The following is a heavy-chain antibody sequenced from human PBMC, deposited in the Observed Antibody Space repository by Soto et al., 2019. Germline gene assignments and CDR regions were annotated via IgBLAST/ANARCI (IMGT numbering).Heavy chain of an antibody. Sequence: SETLSLTCAVYGGSFSGYYWSWIRQPPGKGLEWIGEINHSGSTNYNPSLKSRVTISVDTSKNQFSLKLSSVTAADTAVYYCARGHHSGYCGGDCYSRDFDYWGQGTLVTVSS. CDR2: INHSGST. CDR1: GGSFSGYY. D-gene: IGHD2-21*02. CDR3: ARGHHSGYCGGDCYSRDFDY. V-gene: IGHV4-34*01. J-gene: IGHJ4*02.